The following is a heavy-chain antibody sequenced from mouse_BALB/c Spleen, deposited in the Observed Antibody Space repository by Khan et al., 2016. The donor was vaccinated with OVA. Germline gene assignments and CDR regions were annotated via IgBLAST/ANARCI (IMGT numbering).Heavy chain of an antibody. V-gene: IGHV14-1*02. D-gene: IGHD2-1*01. CDR2: IDPENGHT. J-gene: IGHJ3*01. Sequence: VQLKESGAELVRPGALVKLSCKASGFNITDYYMHWVKQRPDQGLELIGWIDPENGHTIYDPKFQGKASIKADTSSNTAYLQLSSLTSEDTAVYYCARRCYGNYWFAYWGQGTLVTVSA. CDR3: ARRCYGNYWFAY. CDR1: GFNITDYY.